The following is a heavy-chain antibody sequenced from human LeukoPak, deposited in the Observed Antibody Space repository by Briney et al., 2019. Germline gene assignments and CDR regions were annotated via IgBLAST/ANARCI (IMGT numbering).Heavy chain of an antibody. V-gene: IGHV3-23*01. CDR1: GFTFSNYA. J-gene: IGHJ5*02. CDR3: AKTQGYYDA. D-gene: IGHD2-15*01. CDR2: IYGSDDKT. Sequence: GGSLRLSCVASGFTFSNYAMRWVRQAPAKGLELVSGIYGSDDKTVYGDAVKGRFTISRDNSKNTLYLQMNSLRADDTAVYYCAKTQGYYDAWGQGALVTVSS.